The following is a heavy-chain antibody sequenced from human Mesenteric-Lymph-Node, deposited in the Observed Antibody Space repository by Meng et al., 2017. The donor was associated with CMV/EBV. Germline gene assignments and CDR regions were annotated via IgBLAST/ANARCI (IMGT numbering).Heavy chain of an antibody. CDR1: GFTFSVYA. J-gene: IGHJ6*02. CDR2: ISSSSSYI. V-gene: IGHV3-21*01. D-gene: IGHD3-3*01. CDR3: ARVPSHITIFGVVIPSYGMGV. Sequence: GESLKISCAASGFTFSVYAMHWVRQAPGKGLEWVSSISSSSSYIYYADSVKGRFTISRDNAKNSLYLQMNSLRAEDTAVYYCARVPSHITIFGVVIPSYGMGVWGQGTTVTVSS.